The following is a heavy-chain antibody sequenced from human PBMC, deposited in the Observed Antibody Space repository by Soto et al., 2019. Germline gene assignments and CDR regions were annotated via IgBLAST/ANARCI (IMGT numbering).Heavy chain of an antibody. D-gene: IGHD1-26*01. CDR2: IVVGSGNT. J-gene: IGHJ4*02. CDR1: GFTFTSSA. V-gene: IGHV1-58*01. CDR3: AAEMGLMSYYYGNFDY. Sequence: VASVKVSCKASGFTFTSSAVQWVRQARGQRLEWIGWIVVGSGNTNYAQKFQERVTITRDMSTSTAYMELSSLRSEDTAVYYCAAEMGLMSYYYGNFDYWGQGTLVTVSS.